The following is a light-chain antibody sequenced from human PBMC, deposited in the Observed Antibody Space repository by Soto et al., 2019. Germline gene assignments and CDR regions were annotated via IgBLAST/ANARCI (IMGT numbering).Light chain of an antibody. V-gene: IGKV2-28*01. Sequence: DLVMTQSPLSLPVTPGEPASISCRSSQSLLHRNGYNYLDWYLQKPGQSRQLLIYLGSNRASGVPDRFSGSGSGTDFTLKISRVEAEDVGVYYCMQALQTPWTFGQGTKVEIK. J-gene: IGKJ1*01. CDR3: MQALQTPWT. CDR2: LGS. CDR1: QSLLHRNGYNY.